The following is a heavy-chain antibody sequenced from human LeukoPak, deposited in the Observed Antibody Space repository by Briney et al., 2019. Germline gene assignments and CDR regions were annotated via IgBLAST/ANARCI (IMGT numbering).Heavy chain of an antibody. J-gene: IGHJ4*02. Sequence: GGSLRLSCTVSGFTLSSYEMTWFRQAPGKGLEWVAFIRYDGSNKYYADSVKGRFTISRDNSKNTLYLQMNSLRAEDTALYYCAKGRYYNILTGYYVRRGLDYWGQGTLVTVSS. CDR2: IRYDGSNK. CDR3: AKGRYYNILTGYYVRRGLDY. CDR1: GFTLSSYE. D-gene: IGHD3-9*01. V-gene: IGHV3-30*02.